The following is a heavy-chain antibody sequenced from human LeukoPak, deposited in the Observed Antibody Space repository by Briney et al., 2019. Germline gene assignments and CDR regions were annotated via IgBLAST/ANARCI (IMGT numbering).Heavy chain of an antibody. Sequence: GGSLRLSCAASGFTVSRNHINWVRQAPGKGLEWVSVIYSGGTPYYADSVKGRFTISRDNSKNTVYLQMNSLRAEDTAVYYCARDLIGAGHWGQGTLVTVSS. V-gene: IGHV3-53*01. CDR1: GFTVSRNH. J-gene: IGHJ4*02. D-gene: IGHD1-26*01. CDR3: ARDLIGAGH. CDR2: IYSGGTP.